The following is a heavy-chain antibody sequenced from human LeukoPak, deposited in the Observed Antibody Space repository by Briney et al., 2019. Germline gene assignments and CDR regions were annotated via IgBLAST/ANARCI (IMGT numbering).Heavy chain of an antibody. J-gene: IGHJ4*02. Sequence: AGSLRLTCTASGCAFSNYWKHWIRHPPGKGLVLVSRINSDGSSTSYADSVKRRFTISRDNAKNTLYLQMNSLRAEDTAVYYCARENPPGLPKKALHWGQGTLVTVSS. CDR2: INSDGSST. CDR3: ARENPPGLPKKALH. V-gene: IGHV3-74*01. CDR1: GCAFSNYW.